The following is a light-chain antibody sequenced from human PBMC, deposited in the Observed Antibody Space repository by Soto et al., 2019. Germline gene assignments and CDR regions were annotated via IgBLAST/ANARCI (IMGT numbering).Light chain of an antibody. J-gene: IGKJ2*01. V-gene: IGKV3-15*01. Sequence: EILMTQSQATLSFSPGERATLSCRASQRISSNVAWYQQKPGQAPRLLIYGASTRATGVPARFSGGGSGTEFTLTISSLQSEDFAVYFCQQYKHWPPYTFGQGTKLEIK. CDR1: QRISSN. CDR3: QQYKHWPPYT. CDR2: GAS.